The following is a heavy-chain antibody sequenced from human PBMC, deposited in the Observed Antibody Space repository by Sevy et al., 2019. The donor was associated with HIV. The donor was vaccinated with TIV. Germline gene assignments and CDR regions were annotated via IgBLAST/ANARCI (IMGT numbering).Heavy chain of an antibody. CDR1: GYTFTSYD. CDR2: MSPKSGNT. D-gene: IGHD2-2*01. J-gene: IGHJ6*02. V-gene: IGHV1-8*01. Sequence: GASVKVSCRASGYTFTSYDIHWVRQTTGQGLEWMGWMSPKSGNTGYAQKFQGRVTMTRDTSKGTAYMELSSLRSDDTAVYYCVRILSTSYYNYHALDVWGQGTTVTVSS. CDR3: VRILSTSYYNYHALDV.